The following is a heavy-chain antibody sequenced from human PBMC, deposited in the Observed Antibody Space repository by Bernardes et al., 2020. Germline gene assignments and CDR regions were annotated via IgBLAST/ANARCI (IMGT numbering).Heavy chain of an antibody. Sequence: SQTLSLTCALSGDTVSSNTAAWNWIRQSPSRGLEWLGRTYYRSDWYNDYAVSVKSRTIINADTSKNQFSLQLKSVTPEDTAVYYCARTGCYGGRCGAGFDYWGQGTLVTVSS. CDR1: GDTVSSNTAA. D-gene: IGHD2-15*01. V-gene: IGHV6-1*01. CDR2: TYYRSDWYN. J-gene: IGHJ4*02. CDR3: ARTGCYGGRCGAGFDY.